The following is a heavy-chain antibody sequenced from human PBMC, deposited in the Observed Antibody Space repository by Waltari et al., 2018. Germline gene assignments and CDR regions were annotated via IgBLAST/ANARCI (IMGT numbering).Heavy chain of an antibody. J-gene: IGHJ2*01. Sequence: QVQLQESGPGLVKPSETLSLTCTVSGGSISSYYWSWIRQPPGKGLEWIGYIYYSGSTNYKPSLKSRVTISVDTSKNQFSLKLSSVTAADTAVYYCARDLSLYSSHWYFDLWGRGTLVTVSS. CDR2: IYYSGST. V-gene: IGHV4-59*01. D-gene: IGHD6-13*01. CDR3: ARDLSLYSSHWYFDL. CDR1: GGSISSYY.